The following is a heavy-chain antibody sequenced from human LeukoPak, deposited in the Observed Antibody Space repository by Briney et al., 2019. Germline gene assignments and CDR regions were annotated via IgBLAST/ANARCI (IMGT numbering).Heavy chain of an antibody. CDR1: GFTFSSYG. V-gene: IGHV3-30*02. D-gene: IGHD5-24*01. Sequence: PGGSLRLSCAASGFTFSSYGMHWVRQAPGKGLEWVAFIRYDGSNKYYADSVKGRFTISRDNSKNTLYLQMNSLRAEDTAVYYCAKDRGRSWLQFGTVDYWRQGTPVTVSS. CDR3: AKDRGRSWLQFGTVDY. J-gene: IGHJ4*02. CDR2: IRYDGSNK.